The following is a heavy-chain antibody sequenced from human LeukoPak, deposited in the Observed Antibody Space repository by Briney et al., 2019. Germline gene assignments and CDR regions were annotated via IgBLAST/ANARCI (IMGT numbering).Heavy chain of an antibody. CDR2: ISAYNGNT. D-gene: IGHD3-10*01. Sequence: ASVTVSCKASGYTFTSYGIRWVRQAPGQGLEWMGWISAYNGNTNYAQKLQGRVTMTTDTSTSTAYMELRSLRSDDTAVYYCARDGVRVLPRGGGDFDYWGQGTLVTFSS. J-gene: IGHJ4*02. V-gene: IGHV1-18*01. CDR1: GYTFTSYG. CDR3: ARDGVRVLPRGGGDFDY.